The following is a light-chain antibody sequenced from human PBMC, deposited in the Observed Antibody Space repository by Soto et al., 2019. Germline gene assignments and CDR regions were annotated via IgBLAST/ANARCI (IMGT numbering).Light chain of an antibody. CDR2: EVS. CDR3: SSYEGSNNVV. V-gene: IGLV2-8*01. J-gene: IGLJ2*01. CDR1: SSDVGGYNY. Sequence: QSALTQPPSASGSPGQSVTISCTGTSSDVGGYNYVSWYQQHPGKAPKLMIYEVSKRPSGVPDRVSGSKSGNTASLTVSGLQAEDEADYYCSSYEGSNNVVFGGGTKLT.